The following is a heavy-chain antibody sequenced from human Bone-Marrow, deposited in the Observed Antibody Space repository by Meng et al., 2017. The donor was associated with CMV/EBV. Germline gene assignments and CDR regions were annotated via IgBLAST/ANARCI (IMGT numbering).Heavy chain of an antibody. CDR1: GFTFSNFA. Sequence: GESLKISCAASGFTFSNFAMHWVRQAPGKGLEWVTVISYDGSNKYYADSVKGRFTISRDNSKNTLYRRMNRLGAEDTVVYYCARPNVMGTVVVIAFFDYWGQGTLVTVSS. D-gene: IGHD2-21*01. CDR3: ARPNVMGTVVVIAFFDY. V-gene: IGHV3-30*04. J-gene: IGHJ4*02. CDR2: ISYDGSNK.